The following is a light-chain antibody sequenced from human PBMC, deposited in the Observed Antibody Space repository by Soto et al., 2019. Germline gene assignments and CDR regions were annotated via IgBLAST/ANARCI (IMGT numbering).Light chain of an antibody. CDR3: QSYDSSLSGLV. CDR1: SSNIGAGYD. V-gene: IGLV1-40*01. CDR2: GNS. J-gene: IGLJ2*01. Sequence: QPVLTQPPSVSGAPGQRVTISCTGSSSNIGAGYDVHWYQQLPGTAPKLLIYGNSNRPSGVPDRFSGSKSGTSASLAITGLQAEDEADYYCQSYDSSLSGLVFGGGTEVTVL.